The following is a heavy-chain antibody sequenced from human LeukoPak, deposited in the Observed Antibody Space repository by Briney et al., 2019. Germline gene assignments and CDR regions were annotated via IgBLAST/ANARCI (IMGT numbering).Heavy chain of an antibody. D-gene: IGHD5-18*01. CDR3: AKDLANGYSNDY. CDR1: GFTFSSYA. V-gene: IGHV3-23*01. J-gene: IGHJ4*02. Sequence: GGSLRLSCAASGFTFSSYAMSWVRQAPGKGLEWVSAISGTGGSTYYADSVKGRFTISRDNSKNTLYLQMNSLRAEDTAVYYCAKDLANGYSNDYWGQGTLVTVSS. CDR2: ISGTGGST.